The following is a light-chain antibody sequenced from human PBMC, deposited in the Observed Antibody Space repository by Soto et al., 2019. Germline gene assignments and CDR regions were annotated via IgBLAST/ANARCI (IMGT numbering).Light chain of an antibody. CDR3: QQYGSSPPYT. J-gene: IGKJ2*01. CDR1: QSVSSSY. V-gene: IGKV3-20*01. CDR2: GAS. Sequence: EIVLTQSPGTLSLSPGERATLSCRASQSVSSSYLAGYQQKPGQAPRLLIYGASSRATGIPDRFSGSGSGTEFTLTISRLEPADFAVYYCQQYGSSPPYTFGQGTKLESK.